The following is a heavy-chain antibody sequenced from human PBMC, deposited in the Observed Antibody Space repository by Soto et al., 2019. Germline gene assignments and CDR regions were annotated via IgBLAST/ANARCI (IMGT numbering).Heavy chain of an antibody. Sequence: QVQLVQSGAEVKKPGASVKVSCKASGYTFTSYYMHWVRQAPGQGLEWLGIINPSGGSTSYAQKFQGRVTMTRDTSTSTVYMELSSLRSEDTAVYYCARDQAGSSSANGMDVWGQGTTVTVSS. CDR1: GYTFTSYY. CDR2: INPSGGST. D-gene: IGHD6-13*01. V-gene: IGHV1-46*01. J-gene: IGHJ6*02. CDR3: ARDQAGSSSANGMDV.